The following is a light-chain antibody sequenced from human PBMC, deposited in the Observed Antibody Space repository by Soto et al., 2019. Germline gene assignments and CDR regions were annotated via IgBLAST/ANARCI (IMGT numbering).Light chain of an antibody. J-gene: IGKJ1*01. V-gene: IGKV3-15*01. CDR3: QQYNNWPRT. CDR1: QSVNSN. Sequence: ETVMTQSPATLSVSPGERATLSCRASQSVNSNLAWYQQKPGQAPRLLIYGASTRATGIPARFSGSGSGTEFTLTISSLQSEDFAVYYCQQYNNWPRTFGQGTKVEIK. CDR2: GAS.